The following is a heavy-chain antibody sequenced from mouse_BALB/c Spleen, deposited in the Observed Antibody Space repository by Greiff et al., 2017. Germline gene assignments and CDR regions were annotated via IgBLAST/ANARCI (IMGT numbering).Heavy chain of an antibody. D-gene: IGHD2-1*01. CDR2: ISSGGST. J-gene: IGHJ4*01. V-gene: IGHV5-6-5*01. CDR1: GFTFSSYA. CDR3: AIYYGNAMDY. Sequence: EVMLVESGGGLVKPGGSLKLSCAASGFTFSSYAMSWVRQTPEKRLEWVASISSGGSTYYPDSVKGRFTISRDNARNILYLQMSSLRSEDTAMYYCAIYYGNAMDYWGQGTSVTVSS.